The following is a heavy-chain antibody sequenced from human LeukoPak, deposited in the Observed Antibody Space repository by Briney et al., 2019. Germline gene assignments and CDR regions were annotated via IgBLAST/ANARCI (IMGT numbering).Heavy chain of an antibody. CDR2: ISAGSST. Sequence: GGSVTLSCAASGFTFSSYAMIWLRQAPGKGLEGVSAISAGSSTYYADSVKGRFTISKDISKNTPFLPRKSLRAADTAVYSCAKGGSTSPNGINDYWGQGTLVTVCS. D-gene: IGHD2-2*01. CDR3: AKGGSTSPNGINDY. J-gene: IGHJ4*02. V-gene: IGHV3-23*01. CDR1: GFTFSSYA.